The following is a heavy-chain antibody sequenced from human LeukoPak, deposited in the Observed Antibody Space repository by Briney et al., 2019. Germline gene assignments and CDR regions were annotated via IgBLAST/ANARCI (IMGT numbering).Heavy chain of an antibody. D-gene: IGHD2-8*01. CDR1: GFAFSNYG. CDR3: AKEKGNGLPFDY. CDR2: VNAGGDVT. Sequence: GGSLRLSCSASGFAFSNYGMAWVRQAPGKGLDFVSAVNAGGDVTFYADSVKGRFTMSRDNSKNTLYLQMNSLRAEDTAVYYCAKEKGNGLPFDYWGQGTLITVPS. J-gene: IGHJ4*02. V-gene: IGHV3-23*01.